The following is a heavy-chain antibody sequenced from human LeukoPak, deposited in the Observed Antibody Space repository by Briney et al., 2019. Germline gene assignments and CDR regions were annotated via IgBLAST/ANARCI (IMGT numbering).Heavy chain of an antibody. D-gene: IGHD3-22*01. Sequence: GGSLRLSCAASGFTFSSYGMHWVRQAPGKGLEWLTFIQNDGNNKYYTDSVTGRFTISRDNSKNTLYLQLNSLRAEDTAVYYCAKEGNYYDTSGYYLYWGQGTLVTVSS. V-gene: IGHV3-30*02. J-gene: IGHJ4*02. CDR1: GFTFSSYG. CDR2: IQNDGNNK. CDR3: AKEGNYYDTSGYYLY.